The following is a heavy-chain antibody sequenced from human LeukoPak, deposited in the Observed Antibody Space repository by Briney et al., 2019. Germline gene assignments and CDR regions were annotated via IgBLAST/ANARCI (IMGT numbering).Heavy chain of an antibody. CDR1: GGSISSSSYY. V-gene: IGHV4-39*01. J-gene: IGHJ4*02. Sequence: PSETLSLTCTVSGGSISSSSYYWGWIRQLPGKGLEWIGSIYYSGSTYYNPSLKSRVTISVDTSKNQFSLKLSSVTAADTAVYYCARWFGELLSNDYWGQGTLDTVSS. CDR3: ARWFGELLSNDY. D-gene: IGHD3-10*01. CDR2: IYYSGST.